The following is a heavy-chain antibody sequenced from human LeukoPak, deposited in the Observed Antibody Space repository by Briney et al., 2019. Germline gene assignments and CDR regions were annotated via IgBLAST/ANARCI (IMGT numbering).Heavy chain of an antibody. CDR3: AKDQALSLPVVPSYMDV. D-gene: IGHD3-22*01. J-gene: IGHJ6*03. V-gene: IGHV3-7*03. CDR1: GLTFSSYW. Sequence: AGSLRLSCAASGLTFSSYWMSWVRQAPGKGLEWVANIKQDGSEKYYVDSVKGRFTISRDNSKNTLYLQMNSLRAEDTAVYYCAKDQALSLPVVPSYMDVWGKGTTVTVSS. CDR2: IKQDGSEK.